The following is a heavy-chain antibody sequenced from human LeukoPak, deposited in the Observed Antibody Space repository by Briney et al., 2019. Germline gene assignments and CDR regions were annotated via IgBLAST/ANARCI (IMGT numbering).Heavy chain of an antibody. Sequence: SETLSLTCTVSGGSISSSSYYWGWIRQPPGKGLEWIGSIYYSGSTYYNPSLKSRVTISVDTPKNQFSLKLSSVTAADTAVYYCARVDTAMVTDYWGQGTLVTVSS. J-gene: IGHJ4*02. CDR3: ARVDTAMVTDY. D-gene: IGHD5-18*01. CDR2: IYYSGST. CDR1: GGSISSSSYY. V-gene: IGHV4-39*07.